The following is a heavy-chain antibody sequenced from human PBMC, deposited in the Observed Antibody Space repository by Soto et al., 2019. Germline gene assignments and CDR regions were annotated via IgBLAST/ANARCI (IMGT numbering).Heavy chain of an antibody. V-gene: IGHV4-59*01. CDR2: IYYSGST. CDR1: GGSISSYY. CDR3: ARYQGIGYCSSTSCYAPNIFDY. Sequence: PSETLSLTCTVSGGSISSYYWSWIRQPPGKGLEWIGYIYYSGSTNYNPSLKSRVTISVDTSKNQFSLKLSSVTAADTAVYYCARYQGIGYCSSTSCYAPNIFDYWGQGTLVTSPQ. D-gene: IGHD2-2*01. J-gene: IGHJ4*02.